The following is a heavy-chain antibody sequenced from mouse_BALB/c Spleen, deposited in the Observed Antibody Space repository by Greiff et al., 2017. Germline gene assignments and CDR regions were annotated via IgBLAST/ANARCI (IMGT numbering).Heavy chain of an antibody. Sequence: EVMLVESGGGLVKPGGSLKLSCAASGFTFSSYAMSWVRQSPEKRLEWVAEISSGGSYTYYPDTVTGRFTISRDNAKNTLYLEMSSLRSEDTAMYYCARAYYGNCSWFAYWGQGTLVTVSA. CDR1: GFTFSSYA. CDR2: ISSGGSYT. J-gene: IGHJ3*01. D-gene: IGHD2-10*01. V-gene: IGHV5-9-4*01. CDR3: ARAYYGNCSWFAY.